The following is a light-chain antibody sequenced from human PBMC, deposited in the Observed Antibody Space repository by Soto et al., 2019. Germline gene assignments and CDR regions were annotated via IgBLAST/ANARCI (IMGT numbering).Light chain of an antibody. J-gene: IGLJ1*01. V-gene: IGLV2-8*01. CDR1: SSDVGGYNY. Sequence: QSVLTQPPSASGSPGQSVTISCTGTSSDVGGYNYVSWYQQPPGKAPKLMIYEVSKRPSGVPDRFSGSKSGNTASLTVSGLQAEDEADYYCSSYAGSNTPYVFGTGTKVTV. CDR2: EVS. CDR3: SSYAGSNTPYV.